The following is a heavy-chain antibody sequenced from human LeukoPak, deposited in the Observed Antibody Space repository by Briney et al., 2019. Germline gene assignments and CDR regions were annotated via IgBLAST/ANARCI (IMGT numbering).Heavy chain of an antibody. CDR1: GGAISSSDYY. Sequence: SETLSLTCTVSGGAISSSDYYWGWIRQPPGKGLEWIGNIYHSGNTFYNPPLKSRLTISVATSKNQFSLRLSSVTAADTAVYYCARYSGSHYAFDIWGQGTMVTVSS. CDR3: ARYSGSHYAFDI. J-gene: IGHJ3*02. V-gene: IGHV4-39*01. CDR2: IYHSGNT. D-gene: IGHD1-26*01.